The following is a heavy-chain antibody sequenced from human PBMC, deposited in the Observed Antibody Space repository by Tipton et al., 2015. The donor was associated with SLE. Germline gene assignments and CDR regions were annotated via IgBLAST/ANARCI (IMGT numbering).Heavy chain of an antibody. J-gene: IGHJ5*02. D-gene: IGHD6-13*01. V-gene: IGHV4-4*07. CDR2: IYTSGGT. CDR1: GGSISSYY. CDR3: ARDIGIAAQRGWFDP. Sequence: TLSLTCTVSGGSISSYYWSWTRQPAGKGLVWVGRIYTSGGTNYNPPPKSPVPMSVDPSKNQFSLKLSSVTAADTAVYYCARDIGIAAQRGWFDPWGQGTLVTVSS.